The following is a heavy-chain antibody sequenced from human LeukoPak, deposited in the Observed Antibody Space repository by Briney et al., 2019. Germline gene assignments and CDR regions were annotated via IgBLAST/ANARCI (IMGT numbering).Heavy chain of an antibody. CDR3: ARSVVPAAPWEWFDP. D-gene: IGHD2-2*01. J-gene: IGHJ5*02. CDR1: GVSVSSGSYY. CDR2: IYYSGST. V-gene: IGHV4-61*01. Sequence: SETLSLTCTVSGVSVSSGSYYWSWIRQPPGKGLEWIGYIYYSGSTNYNPSLKSRVTISVDTSKNQFSLKLSSVTAADTAVYYCARSVVPAAPWEWFDPWGQGTLVTVSS.